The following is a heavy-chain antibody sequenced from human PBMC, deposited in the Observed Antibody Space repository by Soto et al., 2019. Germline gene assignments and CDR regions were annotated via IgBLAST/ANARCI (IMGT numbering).Heavy chain of an antibody. J-gene: IGHJ5*02. CDR1: GGSVSSGNSYY. V-gene: IGHV4-61*01. Sequence: SETLSLICTVSGGSVSSGNSYYWSWIRQPPGKGLEWIGYMYYSGSTNYNPSLKSRVTISVDSSKNQFSLKLNSVTAADTAMYYCARARAVAGTGWFDPWGQGTLVTVSS. D-gene: IGHD6-19*01. CDR2: MYYSGST. CDR3: ARARAVAGTGWFDP.